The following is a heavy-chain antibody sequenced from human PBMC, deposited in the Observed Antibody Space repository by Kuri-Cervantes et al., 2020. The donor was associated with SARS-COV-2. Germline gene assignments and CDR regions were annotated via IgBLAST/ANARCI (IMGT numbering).Heavy chain of an antibody. CDR3: ARGDGAYSSSSPFDY. J-gene: IGHJ4*02. CDR1: GGSISSGDYY. D-gene: IGHD6-6*01. Sequence: ESLKISCTVSGGSISSGDYYWSWIRQPPGKGLEWIGYIYYSGSTNYNPSLKSRVTISVDTSKNQFSLKLSSVTAADTAVYYCARGDGAYSSSSPFDYWGQGTLVTVSS. V-gene: IGHV4-61*08. CDR2: IYYSGST.